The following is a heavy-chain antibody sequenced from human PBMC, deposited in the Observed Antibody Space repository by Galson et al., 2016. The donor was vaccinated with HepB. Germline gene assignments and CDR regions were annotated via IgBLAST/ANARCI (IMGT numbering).Heavy chain of an antibody. J-gene: IGHJ3*02. CDR1: GGSVNGGAFY. CDR3: ARYRSSTSCPRGAFDI. CDR2: IYYSGTT. V-gene: IGHV4-31*03. Sequence: TLSLTCTVSGGSVNGGAFYWSWIRHHPGKGLEWIGYIYYSGTTYYSPSLKSRLTISVDTSKHQFSLRLSSVTAADTAVYYCARYRSSTSCPRGAFDIWGQGTMVTVSS. D-gene: IGHD2-2*01.